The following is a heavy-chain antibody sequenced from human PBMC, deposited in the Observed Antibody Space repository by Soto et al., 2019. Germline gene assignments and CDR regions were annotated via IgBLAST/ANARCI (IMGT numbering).Heavy chain of an antibody. CDR3: VRHPSLTGYYL. Sequence: SETLSLTCPVSGGSISGYYLSWVRQPPGKGLEWIGYIYYSGGTNYNPSLKSRVTISVDTSKNQFSLNLSSVTAADTAVYYCVRHPSLTGYYLWGQGTLVTSPQ. D-gene: IGHD3-9*01. CDR2: IYYSGGT. J-gene: IGHJ5*02. CDR1: GGSISGYY. V-gene: IGHV4-59*08.